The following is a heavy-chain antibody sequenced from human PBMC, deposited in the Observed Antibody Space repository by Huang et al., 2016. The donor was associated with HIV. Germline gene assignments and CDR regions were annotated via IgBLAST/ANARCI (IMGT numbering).Heavy chain of an antibody. V-gene: IGHV5-51*01. D-gene: IGHD4-4*01. J-gene: IGHJ4*02. CDR3: ARQRAYGSTYADY. Sequence: EVQLVQSGAEVKKSGESLKISCKGSGYKFTSYWIGWVRQTPGKGLEWMGINYPGDSDTRYRPSFQGQVTISADKSISTAYLKWSSLKASETAMYYCARQRAYGSTYADYWGQGTLVTVSS. CDR2: NYPGDSDT. CDR1: GYKFTSYW.